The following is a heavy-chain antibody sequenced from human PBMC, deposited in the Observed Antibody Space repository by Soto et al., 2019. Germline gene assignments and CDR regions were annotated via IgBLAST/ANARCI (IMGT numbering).Heavy chain of an antibody. V-gene: IGHV4-31*03. Sequence: QVQLQESGPGLVKPSQTLSLTCTVSGGSISSGGYYWSWIRQHPGKGLEWIGYIYYSGSTYYNPPLKSRVTISVDTSKNQFSLKLSSVTAADTAVYYCARGGYCSGGSCYSDYWGQGTLVTVSS. D-gene: IGHD2-15*01. J-gene: IGHJ4*02. CDR3: ARGGYCSGGSCYSDY. CDR1: GGSISSGGYY. CDR2: IYYSGST.